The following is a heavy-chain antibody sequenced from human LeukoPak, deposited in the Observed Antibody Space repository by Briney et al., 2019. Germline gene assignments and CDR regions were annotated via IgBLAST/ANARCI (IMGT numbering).Heavy chain of an antibody. CDR2: INPNSGGT. Sequence: ASVKVSCKASGYTFTGYYMHWVRQAPGQGLEWMGWINPNSGGTDYAQKFQGRVTMTRDTSISTAYMELSRLRSDDTAVYYCARDWYGSGSYSVYWGQGTLVTVSS. CDR1: GYTFTGYY. CDR3: ARDWYGSGSYSVY. J-gene: IGHJ4*02. D-gene: IGHD3-10*01. V-gene: IGHV1-2*02.